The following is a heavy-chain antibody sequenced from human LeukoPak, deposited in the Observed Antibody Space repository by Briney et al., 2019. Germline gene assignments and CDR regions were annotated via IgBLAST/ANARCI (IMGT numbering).Heavy chain of an antibody. Sequence: ASVKVSCKASGYTFTGYYMHWVRQAPGQGLEWMGWINPNSGGTNYAQKFQGRVTMTRDTSISTAYMELSRLRSDDTAVYYCARDGRYCSSTSCYQYYYYYYMDVWGKGTTVTVSS. CDR3: ARDGRYCSSTSCYQYYYYYYMDV. CDR1: GYTFTGYY. V-gene: IGHV1-2*02. CDR2: INPNSGGT. J-gene: IGHJ6*03. D-gene: IGHD2-2*01.